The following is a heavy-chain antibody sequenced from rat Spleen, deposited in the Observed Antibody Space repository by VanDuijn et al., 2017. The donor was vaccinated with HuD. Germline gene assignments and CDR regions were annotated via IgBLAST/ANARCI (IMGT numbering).Heavy chain of an antibody. Sequence: EVQLVESGGGLVQPGRSLKLSCAASGFSFSNYYMTWVRQAPKKGLEWVAYVSMGGGNTFYRDSVKDRFTISRDNAKSTLYLQMDSLRSEDTATYYCTTWDYYNNRFDYWGQGVMVTVSS. CDR3: TTWDYYNNRFDY. CDR1: GFSFSNYY. V-gene: IGHV5-27*01. CDR2: VSMGGGNT. D-gene: IGHD1-6*01. J-gene: IGHJ2*01.